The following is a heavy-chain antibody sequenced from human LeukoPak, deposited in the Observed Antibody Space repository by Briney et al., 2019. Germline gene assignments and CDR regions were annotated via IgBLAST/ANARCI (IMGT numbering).Heavy chain of an antibody. J-gene: IGHJ4*02. V-gene: IGHV3-21*01. CDR1: GFTFSSYS. D-gene: IGHD3-22*01. CDR3: ARGLSGYYYDSSGYYYFDY. CDR2: ISSSSSYI. Sequence: PGGSLRLSCAASGFTFSSYSMNWVRQAPGKGLEWVSSISSSSSYIYYADSVKGRFTISRDNAKNSLYLQMNSLRAEDTAVYYCARGLSGYYYDSSGYYYFDYWGQGTLVTVSS.